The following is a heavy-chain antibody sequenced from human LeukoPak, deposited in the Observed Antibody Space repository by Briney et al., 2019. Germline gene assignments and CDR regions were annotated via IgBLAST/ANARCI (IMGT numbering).Heavy chain of an antibody. CDR2: TRSKIYGGAP. Sequence: SGGSLRLSCLTSGFTFRDYGLGWVRQAPGMGLEWVSFTRSKIYGGAPEYGASVRGRFSVSRDDSESVAYLQMNNLKSEDTGVYYCARGQIVPGAKYYFDFWSPGTLVTVSS. CDR3: ARGQIVPGAKYYFDF. CDR1: GFTFRDYG. J-gene: IGHJ4*02. V-gene: IGHV3-49*04. D-gene: IGHD2/OR15-2a*01.